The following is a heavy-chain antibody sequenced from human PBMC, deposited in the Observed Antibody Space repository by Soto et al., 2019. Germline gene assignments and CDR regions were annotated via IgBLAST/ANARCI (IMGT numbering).Heavy chain of an antibody. CDR1: GGFVSSGSYY. D-gene: IGHD1-1*01. V-gene: IGHV4-34*01. Sequence: QVQLQQWGAGLLKPSETLSLTCAVYGGFVSSGSYYWSWIRQPPGKGLEWIGEMSHSGGTHFNPSLKSRVTLSVDTSKNQCSRKMSSVTAADTALYYCARVERGTATTVVDAFDIWGPGTMVTVSS. CDR2: MSHSGGT. J-gene: IGHJ3*02. CDR3: ARVERGTATTVVDAFDI.